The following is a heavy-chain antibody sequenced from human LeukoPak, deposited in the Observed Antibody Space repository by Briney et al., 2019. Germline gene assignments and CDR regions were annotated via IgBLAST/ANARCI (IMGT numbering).Heavy chain of an antibody. CDR1: GGTFSSYA. Sequence: ASVKVSCKASGGTFSSYAISWVRQAPGQGLEWMGGIIPIFGTANYAQKFQGRVTVTADESTSTAYMELSSLRSEDTAVYYCARSYCSSTSCYSGGIYYYYYMDVWGKGTTVTVSS. D-gene: IGHD2-2*01. V-gene: IGHV1-69*13. CDR2: IIPIFGTA. CDR3: ARSYCSSTSCYSGGIYYYYYMDV. J-gene: IGHJ6*03.